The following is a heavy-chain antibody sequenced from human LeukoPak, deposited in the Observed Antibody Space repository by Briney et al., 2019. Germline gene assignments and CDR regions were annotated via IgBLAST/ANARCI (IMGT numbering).Heavy chain of an antibody. V-gene: IGHV3-23*01. Sequence: PGGSLRLSCAAPGFTFSSYAMRWVRQAPEKGLQCVSGISGPGDKTDYADSVKGRFTISRDNSENTVSLQMNSLTGEDTDVYYCAKAGSSVSRPFDPWGQGTLVTVSS. D-gene: IGHD2-2*01. J-gene: IGHJ5*02. CDR2: ISGPGDKT. CDR3: AKAGSSVSRPFDP. CDR1: GFTFSSYA.